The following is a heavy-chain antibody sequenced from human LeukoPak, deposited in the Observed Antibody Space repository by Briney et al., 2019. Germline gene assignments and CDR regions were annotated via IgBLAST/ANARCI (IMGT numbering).Heavy chain of an antibody. J-gene: IGHJ4*02. CDR1: GFTFSAYG. Sequence: GGSLRLSCAASGFTFSAYGMHWVRQAPGKGLEWVAVIWYGGINKYYADSVKGRFTISRDNAKNSLFLQMNSLRAEDTAVYYCASSGYDSYYFDYWGQGTLVTVSS. D-gene: IGHD5-12*01. CDR2: IWYGGINK. V-gene: IGHV3-33*08. CDR3: ASSGYDSYYFDY.